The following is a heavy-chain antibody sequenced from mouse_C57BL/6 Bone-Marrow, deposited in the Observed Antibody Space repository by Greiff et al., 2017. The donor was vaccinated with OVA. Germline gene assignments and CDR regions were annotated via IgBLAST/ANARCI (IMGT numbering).Heavy chain of an antibody. CDR2: INSDGGST. V-gene: IGHV5-2*01. CDR3: ARGGGFPFAY. CDR1: EYEFPSHD. D-gene: IGHD1-2*01. Sequence: EVQGVESGGGLVKPGGSLKLSCESNEYEFPSHDMSWVRKTPEKRLELVAAINSDGGSTYYPDTMERRFIISRDNTKNTLYLQMSSLRSEDTALDYCARGGGFPFAYWGQGTLVTVSA. J-gene: IGHJ3*01.